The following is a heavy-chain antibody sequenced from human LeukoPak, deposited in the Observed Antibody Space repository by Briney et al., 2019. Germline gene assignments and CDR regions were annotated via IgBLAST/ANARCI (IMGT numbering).Heavy chain of an antibody. CDR2: IYYSGST. V-gene: IGHV4-39*07. CDR1: GGSISSSSYY. J-gene: IGHJ6*02. D-gene: IGHD1-26*01. CDR3: ARRSLVRTVGYYYGMDV. Sequence: SETLSLTCTVSGGSISSSSYYWGWIRQPPGKGLEWIGSIYYSGSTYYNPSLESRVTISVGTSKKQFSLKLTSVTAADTAVYYCARRSLVRTVGYYYGMDVWGQGTTVTVSS.